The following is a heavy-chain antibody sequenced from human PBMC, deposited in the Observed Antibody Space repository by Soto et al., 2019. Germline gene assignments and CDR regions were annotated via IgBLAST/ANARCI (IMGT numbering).Heavy chain of an antibody. D-gene: IGHD2-15*01. J-gene: IGHJ6*02. Sequence: ASVKVSCEASGYAFTIYGINWLRQAPGQGLEWMGWMNPDNDDTDYAQKFQGRVTMTRDTSINTAYMELSSLRSDDTAVYYCARLSIVKLWYDLGDNYYYGVDGWGQGNKVTV. CDR3: ARLSIVKLWYDLGDNYYYGVDG. CDR1: GYAFTIYG. V-gene: IGHV1-8*01. CDR2: MNPDNDDT.